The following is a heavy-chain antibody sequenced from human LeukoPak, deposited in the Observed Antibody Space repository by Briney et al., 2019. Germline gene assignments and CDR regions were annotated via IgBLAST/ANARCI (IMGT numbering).Heavy chain of an antibody. Sequence: GGSLRLSCAASGFTFSTYSMNWVRQAPGKGLEWLSYISSSSSTIYYADSVKGRFTISRDNAKNSLYLQMNSLRAEDTAVYYLARAPEGDSIDYWGQGTLVTVSS. CDR2: ISSSSSTI. D-gene: IGHD2-21*02. J-gene: IGHJ4*02. CDR1: GFTFSTYS. CDR3: ARAPEGDSIDY. V-gene: IGHV3-48*01.